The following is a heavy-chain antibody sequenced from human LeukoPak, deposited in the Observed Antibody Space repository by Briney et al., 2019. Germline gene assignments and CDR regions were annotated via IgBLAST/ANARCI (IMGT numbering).Heavy chain of an antibody. D-gene: IGHD3-10*01. CDR1: GGSISSYY. J-gene: IGHJ4*02. Sequence: SETLSLTCTVSGGSISSYYWSWIRQPAGKGLEWIGRIYTSGSTNYNPSLKSRVTMSVDTSKNQFSLQLKSVTPEDTAVYYCARDFGEPPARGLWRYFDYWSQGTLVTVSS. CDR2: IYTSGST. CDR3: ARDFGEPPARGLWRYFDY. V-gene: IGHV4-4*07.